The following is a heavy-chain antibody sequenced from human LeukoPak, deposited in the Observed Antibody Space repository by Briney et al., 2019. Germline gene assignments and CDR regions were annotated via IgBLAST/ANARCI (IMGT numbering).Heavy chain of an antibody. CDR3: ARDVGSDYGMDV. CDR2: IYYSGST. Sequence: PSETLSLTCTVSGGSISSNYWSWIRQPPGKGLEWIGYIYYSGSTNFNPSLKSRVTISVDTSKNQFSLKLSSVTAADTAVYYCARDVGSDYGMDVWGQGTTVTVSS. J-gene: IGHJ6*02. V-gene: IGHV4-59*01. D-gene: IGHD3-10*01. CDR1: GGSISSNY.